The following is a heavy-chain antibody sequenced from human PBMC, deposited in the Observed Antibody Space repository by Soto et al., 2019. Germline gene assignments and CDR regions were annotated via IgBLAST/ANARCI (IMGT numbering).Heavy chain of an antibody. Sequence: QVQLVESGGGVVQPGRSLRLSCAASGFTFSSYGMHWVRQAPGKGLEWVAVISYDGSNKYYADSVKGRFTISRDNSKNTLYLQMNSLRAEDTAVYYCAKDKFLGYCSGGSCLGYYFDYWGQGTLVTVSS. CDR1: GFTFSSYG. D-gene: IGHD2-15*01. J-gene: IGHJ4*02. CDR3: AKDKFLGYCSGGSCLGYYFDY. CDR2: ISYDGSNK. V-gene: IGHV3-30*18.